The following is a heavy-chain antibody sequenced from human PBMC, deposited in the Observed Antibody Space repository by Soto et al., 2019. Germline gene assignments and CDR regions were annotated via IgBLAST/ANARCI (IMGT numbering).Heavy chain of an antibody. Sequence: PGGSLRLSCAASGFTFSSYAMSWVRQAPGKGLEWVSAISGSGGSTYYADSVKGRFTISRDNSKNTLYLQMNSLRAEDTAVYYCARGEVEVVAMIKDWGQGTLVTVSS. D-gene: IGHD5-12*01. CDR2: ISGSGGST. CDR1: GFTFSSYA. CDR3: ARGEVEVVAMIKD. J-gene: IGHJ4*02. V-gene: IGHV3-23*01.